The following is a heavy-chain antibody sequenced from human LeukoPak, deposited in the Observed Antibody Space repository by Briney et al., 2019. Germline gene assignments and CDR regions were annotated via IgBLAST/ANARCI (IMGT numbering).Heavy chain of an antibody. J-gene: IGHJ4*02. V-gene: IGHV4-30-2*01. Sequence: SQTLSLTCTVSGGSLSSGGYYWSWIRQPPGKGLEWIGYIYHSGSTYYNPSLKSRVTISVDRSKNQFSLKLSSVTAADTAVYFCARDEGSSYPFDYWGQGTLVTVSS. D-gene: IGHD2-2*01. CDR2: IYHSGST. CDR1: GGSLSSGGYY. CDR3: ARDEGSSYPFDY.